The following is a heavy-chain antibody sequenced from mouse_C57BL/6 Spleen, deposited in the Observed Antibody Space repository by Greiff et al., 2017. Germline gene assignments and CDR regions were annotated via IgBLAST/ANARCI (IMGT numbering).Heavy chain of an antibody. D-gene: IGHD1-1*01. CDR3: AGGYYGSVAGFDY. CDR1: GYTFTSYW. J-gene: IGHJ2*01. Sequence: VQLQQPGTELVKPGASVKLSCKASGYTFTSYWMHWVKQRPGQGLEWIGNITPSNGGTNYNETFKSKATMTVDKSASTAYMQCSSLTSEDSAVYYCAGGYYGSVAGFDYWGQGTTLTVSS. CDR2: ITPSNGGT. V-gene: IGHV1-53*01.